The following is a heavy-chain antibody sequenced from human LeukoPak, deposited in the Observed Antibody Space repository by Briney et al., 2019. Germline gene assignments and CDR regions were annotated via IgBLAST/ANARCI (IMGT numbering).Heavy chain of an antibody. CDR1: GGTFSSYA. CDR2: IIPIFGTA. J-gene: IGHJ6*02. Sequence: GASVKVSCKASGGTFSSYAISWVRQAPGQGLEWMGGIIPIFGTANYAQKFQGRVTITADEPTSTAYMELSSLRSEDTAVYYCASRHLPIFGVPYYYYGMDVWGQGTTVTVSS. V-gene: IGHV1-69*13. D-gene: IGHD3-3*01. CDR3: ASRHLPIFGVPYYYYGMDV.